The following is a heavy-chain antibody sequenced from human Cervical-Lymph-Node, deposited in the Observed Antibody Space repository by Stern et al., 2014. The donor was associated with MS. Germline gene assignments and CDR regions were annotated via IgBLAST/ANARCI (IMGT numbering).Heavy chain of an antibody. J-gene: IGHJ4*02. CDR2: INPNSGGT. V-gene: IGHV1-2*04. CDR1: GYTFTGYY. D-gene: IGHD4-17*01. CDR3: AREDDYGDYGLDY. Sequence: QLVQSGAEVKKPGASVKVSCKASGYTFTGYYMHWVRQAPGQGLEWMGWINPNSGGTNYAQKFQGWVTMTRDTSISTAYMELSRLRSDDTAVYYCAREDDYGDYGLDYWGQGTLVTVSS.